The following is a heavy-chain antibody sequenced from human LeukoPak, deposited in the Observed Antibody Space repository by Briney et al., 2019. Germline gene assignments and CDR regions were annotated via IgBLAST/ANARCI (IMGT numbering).Heavy chain of an antibody. V-gene: IGHV3-23*01. CDR1: GFTFSSYA. J-gene: IGHJ4*02. CDR3: AKSLPSWLQALDY. CDR2: ISGSGDST. D-gene: IGHD5-12*01. Sequence: GGSLRLSCAASGFTFSSYAMSWVRQAPGKGLEGVSYISGSGDSTYYEDSVKGRFTISRDNSKNTLYLQMKSLRAEDTAVYYCAKSLPSWLQALDYRGQGTLVTVSS.